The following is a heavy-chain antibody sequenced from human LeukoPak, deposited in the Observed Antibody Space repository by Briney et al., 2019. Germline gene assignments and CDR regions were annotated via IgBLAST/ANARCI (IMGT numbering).Heavy chain of an antibody. CDR3: ARDFPLVDSGYYYDWFDP. D-gene: IGHD3-22*01. Sequence: ASVKVSCKASGYTFTGYYMHWVRQAPGQGLEWMGWINPNSGGTNYAQKFQGRVTMTRDTSISTAYMELSRLRSDDTAVYYCARDFPLVDSGYYYDWFDPWGQGTLVTVSS. V-gene: IGHV1-2*02. J-gene: IGHJ5*02. CDR2: INPNSGGT. CDR1: GYTFTGYY.